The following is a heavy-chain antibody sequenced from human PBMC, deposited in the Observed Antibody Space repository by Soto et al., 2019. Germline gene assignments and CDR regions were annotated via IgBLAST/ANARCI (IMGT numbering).Heavy chain of an antibody. V-gene: IGHV4-4*02. CDR3: SIWSGYSYGMDV. D-gene: IGHD3-3*01. J-gene: IGHJ6*02. Sequence: SETLALICIVSGGSISSSNWWRWVRQPPGKGLEWIGEIYHSGNTNYNPSLKSRVTISVDKSKNKFSLKLRSVNAADTAVYYCSIWSGYSYGMDVWCQGTTVTVSS. CDR1: GGSISSSNW. CDR2: IYHSGNT.